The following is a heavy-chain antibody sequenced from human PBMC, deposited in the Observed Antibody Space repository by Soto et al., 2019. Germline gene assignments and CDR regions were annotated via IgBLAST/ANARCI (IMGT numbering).Heavy chain of an antibody. V-gene: IGHV1-18*01. CDR1: GYTFTSSG. CDR2: ISAHTGSS. J-gene: IGHJ3*01. D-gene: IGHD3-22*01. CDR3: ARAFFYQGSDSRGYSVDAFDF. Sequence: QVQLVQSGAEVKKPGASVKVSCKASGYTFTSSGMSWVRQAPGQGLEWMGWISAHTGSSEYAQRFQGRVTMTTDRSTSTAYMEVRSLRSDDTAVYYCARAFFYQGSDSRGYSVDAFDFWGPGTLVTVSS.